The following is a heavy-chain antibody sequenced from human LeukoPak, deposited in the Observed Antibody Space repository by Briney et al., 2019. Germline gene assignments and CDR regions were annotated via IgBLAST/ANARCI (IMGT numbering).Heavy chain of an antibody. CDR1: GFTFRSYG. Sequence: AGGSLRLSCTAPGFTFRSYGMHWVRQAPGKGLECVAVKWYDGSNKYYADSVKGRFTISRDNSKNTVYLQMNSLRAEDTAVYFCARDQNHYGDYWGQGTLVIVSS. CDR2: KWYDGSNK. J-gene: IGHJ4*02. D-gene: IGHD2/OR15-2a*01. CDR3: ARDQNHYGDY. V-gene: IGHV3-33*01.